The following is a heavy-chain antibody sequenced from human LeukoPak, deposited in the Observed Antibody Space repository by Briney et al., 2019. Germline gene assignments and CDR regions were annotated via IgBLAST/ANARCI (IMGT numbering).Heavy chain of an antibody. J-gene: IGHJ4*02. V-gene: IGHV4-39*01. CDR1: GGSITIRTYY. D-gene: IGHD3-22*01. CDR3: ARHYYDSSGPVDY. CDR2: IYYSGST. Sequence: SETLSLTCTVSGGSITIRTYYWGWIPQPPGKWLEWIESIYYSGSTYYNPSLKSRVTISVDTSKNQFSPKLSSVTAADTAVYYCARHYYDSSGPVDYWGQGTLVTVSS.